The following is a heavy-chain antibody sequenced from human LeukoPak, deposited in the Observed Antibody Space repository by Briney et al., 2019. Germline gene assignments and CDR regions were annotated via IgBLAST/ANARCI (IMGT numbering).Heavy chain of an antibody. CDR2: IYSGGST. J-gene: IGHJ5*02. D-gene: IGHD3-22*01. CDR3: ARAPYYYDSSGYYYGWFDP. CDR1: GFTVSSNY. V-gene: IGHV3-66*01. Sequence: GGSLRLSCAASGFTVSSNYMSWVRQAPGKGLEWVSVIYSGGSTYYADSVKGRFTISRDNSKNTLYLQMNGLRAEDTAVYYCARAPYYYDSSGYYYGWFDPWGQGTLVTVSS.